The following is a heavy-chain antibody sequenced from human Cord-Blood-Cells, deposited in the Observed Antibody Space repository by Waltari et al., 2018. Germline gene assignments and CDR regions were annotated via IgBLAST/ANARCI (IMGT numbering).Heavy chain of an antibody. CDR1: GYSISSGYY. J-gene: IGHJ6*02. V-gene: IGHV4-38-2*02. CDR3: ARDRGGYSGYDYYYYGMDV. Sequence: QVQLQESGPGLVKPSETLSLTCAVSGYSISSGYYWGWLRQPPGKGLEWIGSIYHSGSTYYNPSLKSRVTISVDTSKNQFSLKLSSVTAADTAVYYCARDRGGYSGYDYYYYGMDVWGQGTTVTVSS. CDR2: IYHSGST. D-gene: IGHD5-12*01.